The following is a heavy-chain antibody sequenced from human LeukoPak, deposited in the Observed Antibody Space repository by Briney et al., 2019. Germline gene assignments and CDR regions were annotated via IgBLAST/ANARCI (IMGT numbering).Heavy chain of an antibody. CDR1: GFTVSSNY. V-gene: IGHV3-53*01. Sequence: GGSLRLSCAASGFTVSSNYMSWVRQAPGKGLEWVSVIYNDGSTYYTDSVKGRYTISRDNAEKSLFLQMSNVRAEDTAVYYCARAGLGGHYIDYWGQGTLVTVSS. CDR3: ARAGLGGHYIDY. CDR2: IYNDGST. J-gene: IGHJ4*02. D-gene: IGHD2-15*01.